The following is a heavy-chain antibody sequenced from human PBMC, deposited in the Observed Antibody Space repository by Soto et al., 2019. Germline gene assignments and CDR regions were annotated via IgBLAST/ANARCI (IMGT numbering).Heavy chain of an antibody. CDR2: IYWDNDR. CDR3: AHSFAPYYSYAMDV. Sequence: QITLKESGPTLMKPTQTLTLTCTFSGFSLTTSGVGVVWIRQPPGKALDWLALIYWDNDRRYSPSLKSRLTITKDTSKSRVVLTMTNMDPVDTATYYCAHSFAPYYSYAMDVWGQGTTVTVSS. CDR1: GFSLTTSGVG. V-gene: IGHV2-5*02. J-gene: IGHJ6*02.